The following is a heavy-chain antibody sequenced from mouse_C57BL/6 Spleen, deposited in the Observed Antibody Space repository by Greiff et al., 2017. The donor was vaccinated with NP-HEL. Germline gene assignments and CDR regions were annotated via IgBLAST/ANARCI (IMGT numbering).Heavy chain of an antibody. CDR1: GFTFSSYA. CDR3: ARDAYYSNSTGYYFDY. Sequence: EVKLMESGGGLVKPGGSLKLSCAASGFTFSSYAMSWVRQTPEKRLEWVATISDGGSYTYYPDNVKGRFTISRDNAKNNLYLQMSHLKSEDTAMYYCARDAYYSNSTGYYFDYWGQGTTLTVSS. J-gene: IGHJ2*01. CDR2: ISDGGSYT. D-gene: IGHD2-5*01. V-gene: IGHV5-4*01.